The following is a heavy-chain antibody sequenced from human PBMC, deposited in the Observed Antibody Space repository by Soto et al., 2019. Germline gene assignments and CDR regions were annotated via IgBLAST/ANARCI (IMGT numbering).Heavy chain of an antibody. V-gene: IGHV4-31*03. J-gene: IGHJ4*02. Sequence: QVQLQESGPGLVKPSQTLSLTCTVSGGSITSGGYCWTWIRQHPVKGLEWMGHIYYSGSSSYNPSLKSRLTLSIEPSKNTFSLELTSVTAADMAVYYCATDGDYFGSGSPPLLSKWGQGTLVTVSS. CDR1: GGSITSGGYC. D-gene: IGHD3-10*01. CDR2: IYYSGSS. CDR3: ATDGDYFGSGSPPLLSK.